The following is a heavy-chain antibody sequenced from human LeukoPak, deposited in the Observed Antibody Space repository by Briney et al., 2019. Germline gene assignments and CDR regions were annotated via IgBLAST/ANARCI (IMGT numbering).Heavy chain of an antibody. CDR2: ISYDGSTI. CDR3: ARDGRDMVRGVTPFDY. Sequence: GGSLRLSCAASEFRFSGYAMHWVRQPPARGREGVAVISYDGSTIYYADSVKGRFTISRDNSRSTMFLQMNSLTTEDTAVYYCARDGRDMVRGVTPFDYWGQGTLVTVSS. D-gene: IGHD3-10*01. V-gene: IGHV3-30-3*01. J-gene: IGHJ4*02. CDR1: EFRFSGYA.